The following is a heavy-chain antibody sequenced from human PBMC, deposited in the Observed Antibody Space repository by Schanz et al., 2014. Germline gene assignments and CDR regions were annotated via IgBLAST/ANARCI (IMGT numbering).Heavy chain of an antibody. D-gene: IGHD6-19*01. CDR1: GFNFKAYA. CDR2: ISGSGGDT. Sequence: EAQLLESGGGLVQPGGSLRLSCAASGFNFKAYAMSWVRQAPGKGLEWVSTISGSGGDTYPADSVKGRFTISRDNSNNTLYLQMKSLRAEDTAVYYCAKAGSGWSTAGYYYWGQGTLVAVSS. J-gene: IGHJ4*02. V-gene: IGHV3-23*01. CDR3: AKAGSGWSTAGYYY.